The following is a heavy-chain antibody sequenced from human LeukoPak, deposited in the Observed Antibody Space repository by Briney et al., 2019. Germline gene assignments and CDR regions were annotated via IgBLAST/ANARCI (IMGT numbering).Heavy chain of an antibody. CDR1: GGSISSYY. D-gene: IGHD6-19*01. CDR2: IYYSGST. J-gene: IGHJ6*02. V-gene: IGHV4-59*12. Sequence: PSETLSLTCTVSGGSISSYYWSWIRQPPGKGLEWIGYIYYSGSTNYNPSLKSRVTISVDTSKNQFSLKLSSVTAADTAVYYCARDKMTPGIAVASYNYYYYGMDVWGQGTTVTVSS. CDR3: ARDKMTPGIAVASYNYYYYGMDV.